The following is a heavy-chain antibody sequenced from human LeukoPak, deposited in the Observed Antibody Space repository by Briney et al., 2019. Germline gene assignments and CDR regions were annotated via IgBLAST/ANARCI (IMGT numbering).Heavy chain of an antibody. D-gene: IGHD2-8*02. CDR3: ARGYCTGNNCRPHYYYGMDV. CDR1: GFTFDTYA. Sequence: PGGSLRLSCAASGFTFDTYAMHWVRQAPGEGLEWMAIIWYDGSKKEYADSVKGRFTVSRDNSKNTLDMQMNSLRAEDTAVYYCARGYCTGNNCRPHYYYGMDVWGQGTTVTVSS. V-gene: IGHV3-33*01. CDR2: IWYDGSKK. J-gene: IGHJ6*02.